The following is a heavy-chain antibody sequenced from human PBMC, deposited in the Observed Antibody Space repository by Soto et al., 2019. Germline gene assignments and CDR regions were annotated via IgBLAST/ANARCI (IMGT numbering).Heavy chain of an antibody. D-gene: IGHD2-8*01. V-gene: IGHV3-73*02. CDR2: IRSKANSYAT. CDR3: TRGVDCTNGVCRFEPHLYYYYGMDV. CDR1: GFTFSGSA. J-gene: IGHJ6*02. Sequence: EVQLVESGGGLVQPGGSLKLSCAASGFTFSGSAMHWVRQASGKGLEWVGRIRSKANSYATAYAASGKGRFTISRDDSKNTAYLQMNSLKTEDTAVYYCTRGVDCTNGVCRFEPHLYYYYGMDVWGQGTTVTVSS.